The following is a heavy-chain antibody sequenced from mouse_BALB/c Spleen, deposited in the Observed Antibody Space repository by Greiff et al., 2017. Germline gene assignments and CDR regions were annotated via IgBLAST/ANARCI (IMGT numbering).Heavy chain of an antibody. Sequence: QVQLQQSGAELVRPGASVTLSCKASGYTFTDYEMHWVKQTPVHGLEWIGAIDPETGGTAYNQKFKGKATLTADKSSSTAYIELRSLTSEDSAVYYCTRERDWAMDYWGQGTSVTVSS. CDR1: GYTFTDYE. CDR2: IDPETGGT. V-gene: IGHV1-15*01. CDR3: TRERDWAMDY. J-gene: IGHJ4*01.